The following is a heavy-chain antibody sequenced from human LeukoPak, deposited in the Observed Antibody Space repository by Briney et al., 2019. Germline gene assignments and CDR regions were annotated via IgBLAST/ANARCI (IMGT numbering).Heavy chain of an antibody. D-gene: IGHD3-3*01. V-gene: IGHV4-34*01. Sequence: SETLSLTCAVYGGSFSGYCWSWIRQPPGKGLEWIGEINHSGSTNYNPSLKSRVTISVDTSKNQFSLKLSSVTAADTAVYYCARSDPLEWLFFSLDGMDVWGQGTTVTVSS. CDR2: INHSGST. CDR3: ARSDPLEWLFFSLDGMDV. CDR1: GGSFSGYC. J-gene: IGHJ6*02.